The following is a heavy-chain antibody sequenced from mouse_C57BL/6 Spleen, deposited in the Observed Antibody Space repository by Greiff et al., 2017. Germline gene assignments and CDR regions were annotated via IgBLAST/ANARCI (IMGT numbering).Heavy chain of an antibody. CDR2: INPNYGTT. V-gene: IGHV1-39*01. CDR3: ARHHYDGRGYYAMDY. J-gene: IGHJ4*01. CDR1: GYSFTDYN. Sequence: LVESGPELVKPGASVKISCKASGYSFTDYNMNWVKQSNGKSLEWIGVINPNYGTTSYNQKFKGKATLTVDQSSSTAYMQLNSLTSEDSAVXYCARHHYDGRGYYAMDYWGQGTSVTVSS. D-gene: IGHD1-2*01.